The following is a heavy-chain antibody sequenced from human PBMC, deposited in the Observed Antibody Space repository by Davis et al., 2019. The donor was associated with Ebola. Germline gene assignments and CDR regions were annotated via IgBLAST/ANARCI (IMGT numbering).Heavy chain of an antibody. V-gene: IGHV1-18*04. CDR3: ARDYGGAYSGSPDAFDI. J-gene: IGHJ3*02. CDR2: ISAYNGNT. CDR1: GYTFTSYG. D-gene: IGHD1-26*01. Sequence: ASVKVSCKASGYTFTSYGISWVRQAPGQGLEWMGWISAYNGNTNYAQKLQGRVTMTTDTSTSTAYMELRSLRSDDTAVYYCARDYGGAYSGSPDAFDIWGQGTMVTVSS.